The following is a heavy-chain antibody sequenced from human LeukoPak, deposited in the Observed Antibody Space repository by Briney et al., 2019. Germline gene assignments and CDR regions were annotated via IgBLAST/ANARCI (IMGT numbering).Heavy chain of an antibody. J-gene: IGHJ1*01. V-gene: IGHV4-34*01. CDR1: GGSFSGYY. Sequence: PSETLSLTCAVYGGSFSGYYWSWIRQPPGKGLEWIGEINHSGSTNYNPSLKSRVTISVDTSKNQFSLKLSSVTAVDTAVYYCARGPWGYYDSSGYYGTKYFQHWGQGTLVTVSS. CDR3: ARGPWGYYDSSGYYGTKYFQH. D-gene: IGHD3-22*01. CDR2: INHSGST.